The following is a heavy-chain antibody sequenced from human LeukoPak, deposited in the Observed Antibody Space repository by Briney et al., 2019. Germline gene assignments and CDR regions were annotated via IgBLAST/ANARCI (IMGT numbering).Heavy chain of an antibody. CDR2: INPNSYT. J-gene: IGHJ5*01. CDR1: GYTFTDYD. V-gene: IGHV1-2*02. CDR3: ARIRWMDS. Sequence: ASVRVSCKASGYTFTDYDMHWVRQAPGQRLEWMGWINPNSYTNYAQKFQGRVTMTRDTSTSTGYMELTRLTSDDTAVYFCARIRWMDSWGQGTLVTVSS.